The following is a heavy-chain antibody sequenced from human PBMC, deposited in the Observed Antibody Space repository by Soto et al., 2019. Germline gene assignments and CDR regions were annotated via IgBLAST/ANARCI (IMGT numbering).Heavy chain of an antibody. D-gene: IGHD1-26*01. CDR1: GGSISSSSYY. CDR2: IYYSGST. V-gene: IGHV4-39*01. Sequence: SETLSLTCTVSGGSISSSSYYWGWIRQPPGKGLEWIGSIYYSGSTYYNPSLKSRVTISVDTSKNQFSLKLSSVTAADTAVYYCASTTWTYYYGMDVWGQGTTVTVSS. J-gene: IGHJ6*02. CDR3: ASTTWTYYYGMDV.